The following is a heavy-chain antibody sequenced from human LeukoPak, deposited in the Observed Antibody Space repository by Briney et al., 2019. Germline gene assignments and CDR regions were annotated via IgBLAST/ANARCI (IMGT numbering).Heavy chain of an antibody. J-gene: IGHJ4*02. Sequence: GASVKVSCKASGYTFVDYYIHWVRQAPGQGLEWMGWIIPNSGGTNYAQKFQGRVTMTRDTSISTTYMDLSSLRSDDTAVYYCTRGSVTRGLDYWGQGTLVTVSS. CDR2: IIPNSGGT. CDR1: GYTFVDYY. D-gene: IGHD4-17*01. CDR3: TRGSVTRGLDY. V-gene: IGHV1-2*02.